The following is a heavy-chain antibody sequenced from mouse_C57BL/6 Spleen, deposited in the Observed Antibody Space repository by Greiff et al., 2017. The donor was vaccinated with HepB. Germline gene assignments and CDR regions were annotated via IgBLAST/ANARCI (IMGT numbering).Heavy chain of an antibody. Sequence: VQLKQSGAELVRPGASVKLSCTASGFNIKDYYMHWVKQRPEQGLEWIGRIDPEDGDTEYAPKFQGKATMTADTSSNTAYLQLSSLTSEDTAVYYCTTRDFYGSTLFAYWGQGTLVSVSA. CDR2: IDPEDGDT. CDR1: GFNIKDYY. V-gene: IGHV14-1*01. D-gene: IGHD1-1*01. J-gene: IGHJ3*01. CDR3: TTRDFYGSTLFAY.